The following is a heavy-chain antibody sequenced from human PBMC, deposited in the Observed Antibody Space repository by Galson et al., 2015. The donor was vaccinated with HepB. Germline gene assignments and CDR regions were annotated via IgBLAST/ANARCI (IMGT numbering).Heavy chain of an antibody. Sequence: SLRLSCAASGSTFSNYWMHWVRQAPGKGLVTVSRINIGGSKTDYVDSVKGRFTISRDDAKNTLYLQMNTLRAEDTAVYYCSRSWAGATLGSEYWGQRPLVTVSS. D-gene: IGHD1-26*01. CDR1: GSTFSNYW. V-gene: IGHV3-74*01. CDR2: INIGGSKT. J-gene: IGHJ4*02. CDR3: SRSWAGATLGSEY.